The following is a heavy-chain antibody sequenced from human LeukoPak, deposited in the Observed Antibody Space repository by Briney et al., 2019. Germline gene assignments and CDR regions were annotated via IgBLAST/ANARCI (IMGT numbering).Heavy chain of an antibody. CDR3: ARWRRPGYYYGMDV. CDR1: GGSISDYF. J-gene: IGHJ6*02. D-gene: IGHD1-14*01. Sequence: SETLSLTCTVSGGSISDYFWSWIRQPPGKGLEWVGYVFYNGSTNYNPSLKSRVTISVDTSRNQFSLKLSSVTAADTAVYYCARWRRPGYYYGMDVWGQGTTVTVSS. V-gene: IGHV4-59*01. CDR2: VFYNGST.